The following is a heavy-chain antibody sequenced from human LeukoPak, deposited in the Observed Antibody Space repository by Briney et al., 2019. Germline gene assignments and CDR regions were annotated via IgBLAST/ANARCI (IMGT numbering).Heavy chain of an antibody. D-gene: IGHD3-10*01. Sequence: PGGSLRLSCAASGFTFSNSWMHWVRQAPGKGLVWVSYINSDGSTIRYADSVKGRFTISRDNSKNTLYLQMNSLRAEDTAVYYCAKPSWFGELFKLYYWGQGTLVTVSS. CDR1: GFTFSNSW. CDR3: AKPSWFGELFKLYY. V-gene: IGHV3-74*01. CDR2: INSDGSTI. J-gene: IGHJ4*02.